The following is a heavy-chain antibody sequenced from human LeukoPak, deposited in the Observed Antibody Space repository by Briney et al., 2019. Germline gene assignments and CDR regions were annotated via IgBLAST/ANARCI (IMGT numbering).Heavy chain of an antibody. Sequence: SETLSLTCAVSGGSISSSYWWTWARQPPGKGLEWIGEIYHSGSTNYNPSLKSRLTISVDTSKNQFSLKLSSVTAADTAVYYCARDPLPSSSGWYSNWFDPWGQGTLVTVSS. V-gene: IGHV4-4*02. CDR2: IYHSGST. J-gene: IGHJ5*02. CDR3: ARDPLPSSSGWYSNWFDP. CDR1: GGSISSSYW. D-gene: IGHD6-19*01.